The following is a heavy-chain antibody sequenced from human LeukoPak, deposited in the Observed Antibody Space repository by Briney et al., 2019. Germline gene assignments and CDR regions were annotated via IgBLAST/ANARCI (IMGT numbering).Heavy chain of an antibody. Sequence: PGGSLRLSCAASGFTFSTYSIHWVRQAPGKGLEWVAVISYDRSNRFYADSLKGRFTISRDNSKNTLYLQMNSLRAEDTAVYYCAKISGYYPSDYWGQGTLVTVSS. CDR2: ISYDRSNR. D-gene: IGHD3-22*01. J-gene: IGHJ4*02. V-gene: IGHV3-30*04. CDR3: AKISGYYPSDY. CDR1: GFTFSTYS.